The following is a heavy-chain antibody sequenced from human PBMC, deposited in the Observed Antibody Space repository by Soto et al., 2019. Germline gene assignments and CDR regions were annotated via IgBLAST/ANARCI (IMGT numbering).Heavy chain of an antibody. CDR2: IIPMFGTA. J-gene: IGHJ6*02. V-gene: IGHV1-69*12. Sequence: QVQLVQSGAEVKKPGSSVKVSCKASGGTFRSYVISWVRQAPGQGLEWMGGIIPMFGTANYAQKFQGRVTITADEATSTGYMELSSLRSEDTDVYFCARNVVELRRTYYYYGMDAWGQGTTVSVSS. CDR1: GGTFRSYV. CDR3: ARNVVELRRTYYYYGMDA. D-gene: IGHD1-7*01.